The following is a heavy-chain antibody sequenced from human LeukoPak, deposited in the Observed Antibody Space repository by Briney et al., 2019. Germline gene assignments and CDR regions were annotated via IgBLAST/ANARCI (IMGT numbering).Heavy chain of an antibody. J-gene: IGHJ4*02. CDR2: IRYDGSNK. CDR3: AKVEDNLDY. CDR1: GFTFSSYG. D-gene: IGHD1-1*01. V-gene: IGHV3-30*02. Sequence: QSGGSLLLSCAAAGFTFSSYGMHWGRQAPGKGVGGVAFIRYDGSNKYYADSVKGRFTISRDNSKNSLYLQVNSLRAEDTAVYYCAKVEDNLDYWGQGTLVTVSS.